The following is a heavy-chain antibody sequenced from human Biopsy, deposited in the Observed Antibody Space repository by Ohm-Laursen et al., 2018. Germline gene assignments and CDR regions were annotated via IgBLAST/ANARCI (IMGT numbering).Heavy chain of an antibody. J-gene: IGHJ4*02. V-gene: IGHV4-59*08. Sequence: SETLSLTCTLSGDSISRSYWSWIRQSPGKGLEWVGHIFDRGTTNYNPSLKSRVTMSVDTSKKQFSLRMTSVTAADTAVYYCAHGSGSYYKWDCWGQGTRVTVSS. CDR2: IFDRGTT. CDR1: GDSISRSY. D-gene: IGHD3-10*01. CDR3: AHGSGSYYKWDC.